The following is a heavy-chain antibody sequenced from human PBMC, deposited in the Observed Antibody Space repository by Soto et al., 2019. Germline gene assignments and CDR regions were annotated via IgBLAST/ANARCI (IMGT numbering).Heavy chain of an antibody. D-gene: IGHD3-10*01. V-gene: IGHV1-18*01. CDR2: ISAYNGNT. CDR3: ARVDLPLWFGEFPDY. Sequence: QVQLVQSGAEVKKPGASVKVSCKASGYTFTSYGISWVRQAPGQGLEWMGWISAYNGNTNYAQKLQGRVTMTTDPATSTAYMELRSLRSDDTAVYYCARVDLPLWFGEFPDYWGQGTLVTVSS. J-gene: IGHJ4*02. CDR1: GYTFTSYG.